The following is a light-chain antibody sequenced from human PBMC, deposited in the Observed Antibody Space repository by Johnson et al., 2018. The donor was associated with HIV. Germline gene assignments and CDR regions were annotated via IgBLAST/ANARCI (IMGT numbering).Light chain of an antibody. CDR2: DNN. J-gene: IGLJ1*01. V-gene: IGLV1-51*01. CDR1: SSNIGNNY. CDR3: GTWDSSLGYV. Sequence: QSVLTQSPSVSAAPGQKVTISCSGSSSNIGNNYVSWYQQLPGTAPKLLIYDNNNRPSGIPDRFSGSKSGTSATLCITGLQTGDEADYYCGTWDSSLGYVFGTGTKVTVL.